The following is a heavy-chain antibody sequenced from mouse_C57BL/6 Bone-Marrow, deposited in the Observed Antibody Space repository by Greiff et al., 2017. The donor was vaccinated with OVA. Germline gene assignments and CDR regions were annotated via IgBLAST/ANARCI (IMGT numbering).Heavy chain of an antibody. CDR3: ARRALYYGRSYDGYCDV. D-gene: IGHD1-1*01. J-gene: IGHJ1*03. CDR1: GYTFTSYW. Sequence: VQLQQPGAELVKPGASVKLSCKASGYTFTSYWMQWVKQRPGQGLEWIGEIDPSDSYTNYNQKVKGKATLTVDTSSSTAYMQLSSLTSKDAAVYDCARRALYYGRSYDGYCDVWGTGTTVTVSS. V-gene: IGHV1-50*01. CDR2: IDPSDSYT.